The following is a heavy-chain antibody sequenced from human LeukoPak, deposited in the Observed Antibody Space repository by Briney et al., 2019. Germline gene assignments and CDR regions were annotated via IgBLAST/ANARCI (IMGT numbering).Heavy chain of an antibody. CDR2: IYYSGST. CDR3: ARDHRLYYYYGMDV. Sequence: SETLSLTCTVSGGSISSYYWSWIRQPPGKGLEWIGYIYYSGSTNYNPSLKSRVTISVDTSKNQFSLKLSSVTAADTAVYYCARDHRLYYYYGMDVWGQGTTVTVSS. J-gene: IGHJ6*02. V-gene: IGHV4-59*01. CDR1: GGSISSYY.